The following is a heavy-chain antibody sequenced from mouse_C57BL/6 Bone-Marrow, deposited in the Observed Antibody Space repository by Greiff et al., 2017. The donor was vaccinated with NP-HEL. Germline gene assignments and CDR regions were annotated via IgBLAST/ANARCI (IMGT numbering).Heavy chain of an antibody. CDR2: INPYNGGT. J-gene: IGHJ3*01. D-gene: IGHD1-1*01. CDR1: GYTFTDYY. Sequence: EVQLKQSGPVLVKPGASVKMSCKASGYTFTDYYMNWVKQSHGKSLEWIGVINPYNGGTSYNQKFKGKATLTVDKSSSTAYMELNSLTSEDSAVYYCAPYGSSYWFAYWGQGTLVTVSA. V-gene: IGHV1-19*01. CDR3: APYGSSYWFAY.